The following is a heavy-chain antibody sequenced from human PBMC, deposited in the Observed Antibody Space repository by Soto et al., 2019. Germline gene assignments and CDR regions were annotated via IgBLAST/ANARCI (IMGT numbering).Heavy chain of an antibody. V-gene: IGHV4-30-2*01. CDR1: GGSISSGGYS. Sequence: QLRLQESGSGLVKPSQTLSLTCAVSGGSISSGGYSWSWIRQPPGKGLEWIGYIYHSGSTYYNPSLKSRVTISVDRSKNQCSLKLSSVTAADTAVYYCASGLVTTLHYWGQGTLVTVSS. D-gene: IGHD4-17*01. J-gene: IGHJ4*02. CDR3: ASGLVTTLHY. CDR2: IYHSGST.